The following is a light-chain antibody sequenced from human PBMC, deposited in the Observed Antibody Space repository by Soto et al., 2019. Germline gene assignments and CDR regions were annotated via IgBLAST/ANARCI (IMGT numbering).Light chain of an antibody. CDR2: DAS. CDR1: QDVSSK. Sequence: EMVVTQSPATLSVSPGERVTLSCRTSQDVSSKLAWYQQKPGQPPSLLIYDASTRATGPPARFSGSGSGTEFTLAVSSRQSEDYALPFFHPYRRWPLTFGGGTKVDI. CDR3: HPYRRWPLT. V-gene: IGKV3D-15*01. J-gene: IGKJ4*01.